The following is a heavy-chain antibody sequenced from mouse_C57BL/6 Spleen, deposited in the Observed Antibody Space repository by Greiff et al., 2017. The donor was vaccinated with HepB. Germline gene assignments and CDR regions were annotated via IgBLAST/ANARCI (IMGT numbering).Heavy chain of an antibody. CDR3: ARGGNYGWYVMDY. Sequence: EVQLQQSGPELVKPGASVKISCKASGYSFTGYYMNWVKQSPEKSLEWIGEINPSTGGTTYNQKFKAKATLTVDKSSSTAYMQLKSLTSEDSAVYYCARGGNYGWYVMDYWGQGTSVTVSS. CDR1: GYSFTGYY. CDR2: INPSTGGT. D-gene: IGHD2-1*01. J-gene: IGHJ4*01. V-gene: IGHV1-42*01.